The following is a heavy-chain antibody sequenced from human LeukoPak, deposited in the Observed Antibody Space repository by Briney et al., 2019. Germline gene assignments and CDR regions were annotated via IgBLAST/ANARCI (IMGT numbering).Heavy chain of an antibody. J-gene: IGHJ4*02. CDR3: ARGWSYSAFDY. CDR1: GGSFSAYY. Sequence: SETLSLTCAVYGGSFSAYYWSWIRQPPGKGLEWIGEINHSGSTNYNPSLKSRVTISVDTSKNQFSLKLSSVTAADTAVYYCARGWSYSAFDYWGQGTLVTVSS. CDR2: INHSGST. V-gene: IGHV4-34*01. D-gene: IGHD3-10*01.